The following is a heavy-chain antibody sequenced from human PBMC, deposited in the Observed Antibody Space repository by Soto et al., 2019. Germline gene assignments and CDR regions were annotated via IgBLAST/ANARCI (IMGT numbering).Heavy chain of an antibody. CDR3: AREDDSSGYSHNDY. J-gene: IGHJ4*02. D-gene: IGHD3-22*01. V-gene: IGHV4-4*02. CDR1: GGSISSSNW. CDR2: IYHSGST. Sequence: PSETLSLTCAVSGGSISSSNWWSWVRQPPGKGLEWIGEIYHSGSTNYNPSLKSRVTISVDKSKNQFSLKLSSVTAADTAVYYCAREDDSSGYSHNDYWGQGILVTVSS.